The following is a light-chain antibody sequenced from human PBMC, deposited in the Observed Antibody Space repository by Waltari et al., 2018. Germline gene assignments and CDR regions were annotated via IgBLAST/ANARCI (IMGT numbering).Light chain of an antibody. V-gene: IGLV2-14*01. CDR2: EFS. J-gene: IGLJ2*01. Sequence: QQQPGKAPKLVIFEFSRYPSGVSNRFAGSKSGNTASLTISGLQAEDEAAYYCASYTSANTVLFGGGTKVTVL. CDR3: ASYTSANTVL.